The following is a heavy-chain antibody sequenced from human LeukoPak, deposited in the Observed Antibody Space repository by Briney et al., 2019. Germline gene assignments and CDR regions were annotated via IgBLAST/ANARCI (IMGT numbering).Heavy chain of an antibody. CDR2: ISTRGGGI. D-gene: IGHD3-22*01. J-gene: IGHJ4*02. CDR3: AKDGFDYYDSSGYYYFDY. V-gene: IGHV3-23*01. Sequence: GGSLRLSCAGSGFMFSNHAMSSVRQAPGKGLEWVSGISTRGGGIYYADSVKGRFTISRDNSKNTLYLQMKSLRAEDTAVYYCAKDGFDYYDSSGYYYFDYWGQGTLVTVSS. CDR1: GFMFSNHA.